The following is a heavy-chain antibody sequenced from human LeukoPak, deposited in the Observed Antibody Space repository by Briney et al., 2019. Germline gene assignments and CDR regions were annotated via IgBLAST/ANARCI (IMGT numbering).Heavy chain of an antibody. J-gene: IGHJ6*02. D-gene: IGHD6-19*01. V-gene: IGHV4-59*08. CDR2: IYYSGST. CDR1: GGSISSYY. Sequence: KSSETLSLTCTVSGGSISSYYWSWIRQPPGKGLEWIGYIYYSGSTNYNPSIKSRVTISVDTSKNQFSLKLSSVTAADTAVYYCARQVAVAGITYYYYGMDVWGQGTTVTVSS. CDR3: ARQVAVAGITYYYYGMDV.